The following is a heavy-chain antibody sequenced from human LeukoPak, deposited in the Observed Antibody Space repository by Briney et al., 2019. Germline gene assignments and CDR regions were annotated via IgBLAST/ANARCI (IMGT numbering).Heavy chain of an antibody. V-gene: IGHV4-39*02. CDR3: AREGWAYNDGRGSFDY. CDR1: GXSISSRSHH. Sequence: SETLSLTCSVFGXSISSRSHHWGWIRQPPGKGLEWIGNIYYNGSIFYNPSLKSRVTISVDTSQNQFSLKLSSVTAADTAVYYCAREGWAYNDGRGSFDYWGRGTLVTVSS. CDR2: IYYNGSI. J-gene: IGHJ4*02. D-gene: IGHD3-22*01.